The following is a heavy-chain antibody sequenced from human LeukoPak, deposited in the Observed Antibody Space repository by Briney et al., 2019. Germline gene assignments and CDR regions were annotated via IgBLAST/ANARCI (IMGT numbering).Heavy chain of an antibody. CDR3: ARFNGATAFDI. CDR2: VNTNTGNP. Sequence: GASVKVSCKASGYSFTNYGLNWVRQAPGQGLEWMGWVNTNTGNPMYARGFTGRFVLSLDTSVNTAYLQISSLKAEDTAVYYCARFNGATAFDIWGQGTLVTVSS. V-gene: IGHV7-4-1*02. D-gene: IGHD2-8*01. CDR1: GYSFTNYG. J-gene: IGHJ3*02.